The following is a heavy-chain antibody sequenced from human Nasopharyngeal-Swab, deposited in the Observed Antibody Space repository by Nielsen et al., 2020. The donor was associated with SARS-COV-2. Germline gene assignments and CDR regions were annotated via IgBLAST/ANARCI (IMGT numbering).Heavy chain of an antibody. D-gene: IGHD6-13*01. Sequence: GESLKISCAASGFTFSSYGMHWVRQAPGKGLEWVAVIRYDGSNKYYADSVKGRFTISRDNSKNTLYLQMNSLRAEDTAVYYCARERYSSSWYFDYWGQGTLVTVSS. CDR2: IRYDGSNK. V-gene: IGHV3-33*01. J-gene: IGHJ4*02. CDR3: ARERYSSSWYFDY. CDR1: GFTFSSYG.